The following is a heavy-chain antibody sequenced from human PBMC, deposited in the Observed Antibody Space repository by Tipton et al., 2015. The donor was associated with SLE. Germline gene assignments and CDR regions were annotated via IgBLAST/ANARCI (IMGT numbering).Heavy chain of an antibody. J-gene: IGHJ6*03. Sequence: TLSLTCTVSGVSINSFYWSWIRLPPGKGLEWIGYIYYSGRNNYNPSLNTRVTMSVDTSKNQFSLKLSSVTAADTAVYYCARLPVVYYSYMDVWGKGTTVIVSS. CDR3: ARLPVVYYSYMDV. D-gene: IGHD4-23*01. CDR1: GVSINSFY. CDR2: IYYSGRN. V-gene: IGHV4-59*12.